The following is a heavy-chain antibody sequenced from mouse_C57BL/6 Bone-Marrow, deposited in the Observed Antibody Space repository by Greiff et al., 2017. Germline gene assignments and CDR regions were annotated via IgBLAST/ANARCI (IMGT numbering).Heavy chain of an antibody. CDR3: ARSYGSLWFAY. CDR1: GFTFSDYY. CDR2: ISNGGGST. V-gene: IGHV5-12*01. Sequence: EVQLVESGGGLVQPGGSLKLSCAASGFTFSDYYMYWVRQTPEKRLEWVAYISNGGGSTYYPDTVKGGFTISRDNAKNTLYLQMSRLKSEDTAMYYCARSYGSLWFAYWGQGTLVTVSA. J-gene: IGHJ3*01. D-gene: IGHD2-2*01.